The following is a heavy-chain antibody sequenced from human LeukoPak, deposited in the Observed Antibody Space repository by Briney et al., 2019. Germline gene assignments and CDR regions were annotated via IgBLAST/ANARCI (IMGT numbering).Heavy chain of an antibody. CDR1: GFTFSNYA. CDR3: ARSKGEYGRYYYGSGSYYRGAFDI. V-gene: IGHV3-64*01. Sequence: GGSLRLSCAASGFTFSNYAMSWVRQAPGKGLEYVSAISSNGGSTYYANSVKGRFTISRDNSKNTLYLQMGSLRAEDMAVYYCARSKGEYGRYYYGSGSYYRGAFDIWGQGTMVTVSS. CDR2: ISSNGGST. J-gene: IGHJ3*02. D-gene: IGHD3-10*01.